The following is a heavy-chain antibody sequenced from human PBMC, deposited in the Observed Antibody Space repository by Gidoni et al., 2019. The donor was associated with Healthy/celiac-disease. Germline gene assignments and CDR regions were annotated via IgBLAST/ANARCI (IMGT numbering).Heavy chain of an antibody. D-gene: IGHD3-3*01. CDR3: ARGHHDFWSGFLFDY. J-gene: IGHJ4*02. CDR1: GGSLSSGGYY. V-gene: IGHV4-31*03. Sequence: QVQLQESGPGLVKPSQTLSPTCTVSGGSLSSGGYYWSWIRQHPGKGLEWIGYIYYSGSTYYNPSLKSRVTISVDTSKNQFSLKLSSVTAADTSVYYCARGHHDFWSGFLFDYWGQGTLVTVSS. CDR2: IYYSGST.